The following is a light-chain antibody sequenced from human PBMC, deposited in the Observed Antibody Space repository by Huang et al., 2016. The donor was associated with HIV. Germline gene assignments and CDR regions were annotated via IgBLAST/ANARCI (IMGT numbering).Light chain of an antibody. CDR3: QQYGTSTST. V-gene: IGKV3-20*01. CDR2: GAS. Sequence: EIVLTQSPGTLSLSPGERATLSCRASQSVSSSHLAWYQQTAGQSPRLLIYGASSSAFGTPNRFSGSGAGTDFTLTISRLDPEDFAVYYCQQYGTSTSTFGQGTRVEVK. J-gene: IGKJ1*01. CDR1: QSVSSSH.